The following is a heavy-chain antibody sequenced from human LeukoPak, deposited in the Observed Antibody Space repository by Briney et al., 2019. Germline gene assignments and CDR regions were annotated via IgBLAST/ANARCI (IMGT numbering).Heavy chain of an antibody. Sequence: ASVKVSCKASGYTFTSYGISWVRQDPGQGLEWMGWISAYNGNTNYAQKLQGRVTMTTDTSTSTAYMELRSLRSDDTAVYYCASVDLGYCTNGVCQPDYWGQGTLVTVSS. D-gene: IGHD2-8*01. V-gene: IGHV1-18*01. J-gene: IGHJ4*02. CDR3: ASVDLGYCTNGVCQPDY. CDR2: ISAYNGNT. CDR1: GYTFTSYG.